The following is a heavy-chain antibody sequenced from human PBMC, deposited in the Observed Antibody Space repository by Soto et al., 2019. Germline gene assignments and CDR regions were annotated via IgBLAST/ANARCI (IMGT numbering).Heavy chain of an antibody. J-gene: IGHJ4*02. CDR1: GFTFSSYG. D-gene: IGHD2-8*01. CDR3: AKDQNGGTAPAGFDY. Sequence: TGGSLRLSCAASGFTFSSYGMHWVRQAPGKGLEWVAVISYDGSNKYYADSVKGRFTISRDNSKNTLYLQMNSLRAEDTAVYYCAKDQNGGTAPAGFDYWGQGTLVTVSS. CDR2: ISYDGSNK. V-gene: IGHV3-30*18.